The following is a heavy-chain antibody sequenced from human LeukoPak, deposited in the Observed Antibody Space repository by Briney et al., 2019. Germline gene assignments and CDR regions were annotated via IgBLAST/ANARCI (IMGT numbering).Heavy chain of an antibody. Sequence: SETLSLTSAVSGGSISSGGYSWSWIRQPPGEGLEWIGYIYHSGSTYYNPSLKSRATISVDRSKNQFSLKLSSVTAADTAVYYCARGSLGAFDIWGQGTMVSVSS. CDR2: IYHSGST. CDR1: GGSISSGGYS. D-gene: IGHD7-27*01. CDR3: ARGSLGAFDI. J-gene: IGHJ3*02. V-gene: IGHV4-30-2*01.